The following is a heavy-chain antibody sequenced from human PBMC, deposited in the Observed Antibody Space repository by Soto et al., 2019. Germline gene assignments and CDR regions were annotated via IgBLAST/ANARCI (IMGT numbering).Heavy chain of an antibody. CDR3: ARVDNDSGGYYFDY. Sequence: AASVKVSCKTSGYSFIDYYIHWVRQAPGQGLEWVGWISPNSGASKYADNFQGRVTMTRDRSTSTAYMELSRLRSDDTAVYYCARVDNDSGGYYFDYWGQGTLVTVSS. V-gene: IGHV1-2*02. D-gene: IGHD1-26*01. CDR1: GYSFIDYY. CDR2: ISPNSGAS. J-gene: IGHJ4*01.